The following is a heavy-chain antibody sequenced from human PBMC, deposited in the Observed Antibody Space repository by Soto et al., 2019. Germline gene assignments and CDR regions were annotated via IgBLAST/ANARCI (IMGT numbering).Heavy chain of an antibody. Sequence: SETLSLTCAVSGGSISSGGYSWSWIRQPPGKGLEWIGYMYHSGSTYYNPSLKSRVTISVDRSKNQFSLKLSSVTAADTAVYYCARAMPTVTTLDYWGQGTLVTVSS. J-gene: IGHJ4*02. CDR3: ARAMPTVTTLDY. V-gene: IGHV4-30-2*01. D-gene: IGHD4-17*01. CDR1: GGSISSGGYS. CDR2: MYHSGST.